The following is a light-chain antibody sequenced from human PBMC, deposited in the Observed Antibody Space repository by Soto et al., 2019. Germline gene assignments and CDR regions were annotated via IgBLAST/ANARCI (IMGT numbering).Light chain of an antibody. CDR1: SSNIGSNS. CDR2: SNN. Sequence: QSVLTQPPSASGTPGQRVTISCSGSSSNIGSNSVNWYQQLPGPAPKLLIYSNNQLPSGVPDRFSGSKSGTSASLAISGLQSEDEADYYCAAWDDSLNGPVFGGGTKLTVL. J-gene: IGLJ3*02. V-gene: IGLV1-44*01. CDR3: AAWDDSLNGPV.